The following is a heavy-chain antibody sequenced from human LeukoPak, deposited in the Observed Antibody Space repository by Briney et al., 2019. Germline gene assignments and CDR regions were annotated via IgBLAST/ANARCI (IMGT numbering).Heavy chain of an antibody. CDR3: AKIIAAAHNWFDP. CDR2: LSSGDNT. J-gene: IGHJ5*02. V-gene: IGHV3-23*01. D-gene: IGHD6-13*01. Sequence: GGSLRLSCAASGFTFSSYGMHWVRQAPGRGLEWVSALSSGDNTHYADSVNGRFTISRDNSKNTLYLQMNSLRAEDTAVYYCAKIIAAAHNWFDPWGQGTLVTVSS. CDR1: GFTFSSYG.